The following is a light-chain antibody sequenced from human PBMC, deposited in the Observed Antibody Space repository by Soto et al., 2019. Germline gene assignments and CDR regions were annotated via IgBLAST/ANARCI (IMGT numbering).Light chain of an antibody. CDR3: QQRYITPPRT. CDR2: GAS. J-gene: IGKJ4*01. Sequence: DIQMTQFPLSLSASVGDRITITCRASQPISTFLNWYQQRPGKAPSLLVFGASNLQSGVPSRFSGSGSGTDFTLSISSLQPEDFATYYCQQRYITPPRTLGGGTKVEIK. CDR1: QPISTF. V-gene: IGKV1-39*01.